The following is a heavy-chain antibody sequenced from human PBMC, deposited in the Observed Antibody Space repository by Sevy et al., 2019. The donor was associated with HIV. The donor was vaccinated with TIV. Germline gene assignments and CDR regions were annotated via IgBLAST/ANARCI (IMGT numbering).Heavy chain of an antibody. Sequence: GGSLRLSCAASGFTFSSYAMHWVRQAPGKGLEWVAVISYDGSNEYYADSVKGRFTISRDNSKNTLYLQMNSLRAEDTAVYYCARGSVDTAMEGYFDYWGQGTLVTVSS. CDR2: ISYDGSNE. CDR3: ARGSVDTAMEGYFDY. CDR1: GFTFSSYA. D-gene: IGHD5-18*01. J-gene: IGHJ4*02. V-gene: IGHV3-30-3*01.